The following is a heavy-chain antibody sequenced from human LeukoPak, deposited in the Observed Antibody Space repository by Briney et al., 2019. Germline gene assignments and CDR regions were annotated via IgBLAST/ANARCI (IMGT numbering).Heavy chain of an antibody. CDR2: ISAYNGNT. CDR1: GYTFTSYG. J-gene: IGHJ3*02. Sequence: ASVEVSCKASGYTFTSYGISWVRQAPGQGLEWMGWISAYNGNTDYAQKLQGRVTMTTDTSTSTAYMELRSLRSDDTAVYYCARDDLELLPCDIWGQGTMVTVSS. V-gene: IGHV1-18*01. D-gene: IGHD1-7*01. CDR3: ARDDLELLPCDI.